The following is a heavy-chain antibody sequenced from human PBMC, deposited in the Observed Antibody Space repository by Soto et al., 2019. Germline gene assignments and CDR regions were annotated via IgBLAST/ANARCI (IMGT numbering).Heavy chain of an antibody. D-gene: IGHD3-22*01. CDR3: STRAYDTNGYYRFDP. J-gene: IGHJ5*01. CDR1: GGSFSGHS. Sequence: QVQLQQWGAGLLKPSETLSLTCAVYGGSFSGHSWTWIRQSPGKGLEWIGDINHSGRVNYSPSLKSRVTISLDTSKNQFSLTLSAVTAADTAMYYCSTRAYDTNGYYRFDPWGQGTLSPSPQ. V-gene: IGHV4-34*01. CDR2: INHSGRV.